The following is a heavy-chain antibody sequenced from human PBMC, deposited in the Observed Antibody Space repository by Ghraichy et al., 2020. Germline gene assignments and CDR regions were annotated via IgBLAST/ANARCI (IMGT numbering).Heavy chain of an antibody. CDR2: ISYDGSNK. CDR3: AKDPGPVVVVAATWGYFDY. J-gene: IGHJ4*02. D-gene: IGHD2-15*01. Sequence: GGSLRLSCAASGFTFSSYGMHWVRQALGKGLEWVAVISYDGSNKYYADSVKGRFTISRDNSKNTLYLQMNSLRAEDTAVYYCAKDPGPVVVVAATWGYFDYWGQGTLVTVSS. V-gene: IGHV3-30*18. CDR1: GFTFSSYG.